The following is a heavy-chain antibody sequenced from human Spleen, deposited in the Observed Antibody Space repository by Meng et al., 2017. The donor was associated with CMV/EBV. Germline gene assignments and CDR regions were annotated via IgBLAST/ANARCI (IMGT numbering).Heavy chain of an antibody. CDR1: GFTFSSYD. CDR3: AKEYYDFWSGYWDY. J-gene: IGHJ4*02. CDR2: IRYDGSNK. Sequence: GGSLRLSCAASGFTFSSYDMHWVRQAPGKGREWVAFIRYDGSNKYYADSVKGRFTISRDNSKNTLYLQMNSLRAEDTAVYYCAKEYYDFWSGYWDYWGQGTLVTVSS. D-gene: IGHD3-3*01. V-gene: IGHV3-30*02.